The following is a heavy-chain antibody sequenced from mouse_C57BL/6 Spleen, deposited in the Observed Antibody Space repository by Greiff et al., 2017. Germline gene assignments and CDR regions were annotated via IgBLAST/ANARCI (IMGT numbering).Heavy chain of an antibody. CDR1: GYTFTDYE. J-gene: IGHJ4*01. CDR3: TRGGLPYDMDY. Sequence: QVQLQQSGAELVRPGASVTLSCKASGYTFTDYEMHWVKQTPVHGLEWIGAIDPETGGTAYNQKFKGKAILTADKSSSTAYMELRSLTSEDAAVYYCTRGGLPYDMDYWGQGPSVTFST. V-gene: IGHV1-15*01. CDR2: IDPETGGT. D-gene: IGHD2-4*01.